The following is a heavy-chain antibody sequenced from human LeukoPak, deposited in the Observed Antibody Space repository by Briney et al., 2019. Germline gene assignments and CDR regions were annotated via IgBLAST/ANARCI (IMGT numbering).Heavy chain of an antibody. Sequence: SETLSLTCTVSGGSISSSSYYWGWIRQPPGKGLEWIGSIYHSGSTNYNPSLKSRVTISVDKSKNQFSLKLSSVTAADTAVYYCARGEGDYDLDYWGQGTLVTVSS. CDR2: IYHSGST. D-gene: IGHD4-17*01. CDR1: GGSISSSSYY. V-gene: IGHV4-39*07. J-gene: IGHJ4*02. CDR3: ARGEGDYDLDY.